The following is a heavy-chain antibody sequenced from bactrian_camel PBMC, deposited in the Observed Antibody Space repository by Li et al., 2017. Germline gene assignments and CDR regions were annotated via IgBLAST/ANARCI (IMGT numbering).Heavy chain of an antibody. CDR3: ASRYGGSWCLHLKEYTD. J-gene: IGHJ4*01. CDR1: GYTSGGYC. V-gene: IGHV3S32*01. Sequence: DVQLVESGGDTVQAGGSLRLSCAASGYTSGGYCMGWFRQAPGKEREKVASIYSRDGLTWYADSVKGRFTVSRDNANNTLYLQMDDLKPEDTAMYYCASRYGGSWCLHLKEYTDWGQGTQVTVS. CDR2: IYSRDGLT. D-gene: IGHD6*01.